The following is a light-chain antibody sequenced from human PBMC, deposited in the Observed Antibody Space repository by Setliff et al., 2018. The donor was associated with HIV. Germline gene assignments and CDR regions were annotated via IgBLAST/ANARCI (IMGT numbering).Light chain of an antibody. CDR2: SNN. J-gene: IGLJ1*01. Sequence: QSVLTQPPSTSGTPGHRVIISCSGSNSNIGSNTVNWYQQLPGTAPKLLIYSNNQRPSGVPDRFSGSKSGTSASLAISGLQSEDEADHYCAAWDDGLNAFYVFGTGTKV. V-gene: IGLV1-44*01. CDR1: NSNIGSNT. CDR3: AAWDDGLNAFYV.